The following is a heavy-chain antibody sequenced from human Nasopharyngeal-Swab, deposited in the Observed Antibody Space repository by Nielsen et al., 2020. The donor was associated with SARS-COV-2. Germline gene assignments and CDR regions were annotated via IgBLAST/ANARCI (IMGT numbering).Heavy chain of an antibody. CDR2: IYPGDSDT. J-gene: IGHJ6*02. V-gene: IGHV5-51*01. D-gene: IGHD3-16*02. CDR1: GYSFTSYW. CDR3: ARAKAMITFGGVIVSDYYYGMDV. Sequence: GESLKISCKGSGYSFTSYWIGWVRQMPGKGLEWMGIIYPGDSDTRNSPSFQGQVTISADKSISTAYLQWSSLKASDTAMYYCARAKAMITFGGVIVSDYYYGMDVWGQGTTVTVSS.